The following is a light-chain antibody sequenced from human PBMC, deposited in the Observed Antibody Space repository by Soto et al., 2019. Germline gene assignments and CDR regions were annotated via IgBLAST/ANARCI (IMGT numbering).Light chain of an antibody. V-gene: IGKV1-5*03. CDR3: QQYDGYSHFS. CDR1: QSLSQW. CDR2: KAS. J-gene: IGKJ3*01. Sequence: DLQMTQSPSTLSASVGDRVTITCRASQSLSQWLAWYQQKPGKAPKLLIFKASTLESGVPSRFSGSGSGSDFTLTISSLQPDDFATYYCQQYDGYSHFSFGPGTKVDIK.